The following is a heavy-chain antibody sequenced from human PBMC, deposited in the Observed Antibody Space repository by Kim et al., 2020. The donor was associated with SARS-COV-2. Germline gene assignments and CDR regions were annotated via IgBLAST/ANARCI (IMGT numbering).Heavy chain of an antibody. D-gene: IGHD3-10*01. CDR2: ISGSGGST. J-gene: IGHJ5*02. Sequence: GGSLRLSCAASGFTFSSYAMSWVRQAPGKGLEWVSAISGSGGSTYYADSVKGRFTISRDNSKNTLYLQMNSLRADDTAIYYCAKSSRITGGWFDPWGQGTLLTVSP. CDR3: AKSSRITGGWFDP. V-gene: IGHV3-23*01. CDR1: GFTFSSYA.